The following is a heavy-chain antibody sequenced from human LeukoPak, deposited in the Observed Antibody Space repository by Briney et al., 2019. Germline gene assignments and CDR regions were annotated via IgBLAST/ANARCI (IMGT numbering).Heavy chain of an antibody. J-gene: IGHJ4*02. D-gene: IGHD3-22*01. V-gene: IGHV6-1*01. CDR3: ARVRDSSGYGPLL. CDR2: TYYRSKWRN. CDR1: GDSFSSNSAS. Sequence: SQTLSLTCAISGDSFSSNSASWNWIRQSPSRGLEWLGRTYYRSKWRNDYAVSVKSRITISPDTSKNQFSLQLNSVTPEDTAVYYCARVRDSSGYGPLLWGQGTLVTVSS.